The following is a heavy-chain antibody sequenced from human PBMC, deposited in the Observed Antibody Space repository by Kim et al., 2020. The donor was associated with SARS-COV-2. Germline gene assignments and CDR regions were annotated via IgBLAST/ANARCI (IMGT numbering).Heavy chain of an antibody. V-gene: IGHV3-21*01. Sequence: VKGRFTSSRDNAKNSLYLQMNSRRAEDTAVYYCARILPMVRGIIRDFFDYWGQGTLVTVSS. CDR3: ARILPMVRGIIRDFFDY. J-gene: IGHJ4*02. D-gene: IGHD3-10*01.